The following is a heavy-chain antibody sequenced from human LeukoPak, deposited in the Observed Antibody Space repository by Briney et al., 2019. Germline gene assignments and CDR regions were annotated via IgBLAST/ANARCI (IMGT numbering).Heavy chain of an antibody. CDR2: INHEGGGI. J-gene: IGHJ6*02. V-gene: IGHV3-7*01. CDR1: GFTFSESW. CDR3: ATYINWVAGDV. D-gene: IGHD1-1*01. Sequence: GGSLRLSCAASGFTFSESWMTWVRRVPGQGLEWVAHINHEGGGIQYVDSVKGRFTISRDNAKGSVYLQMNSLRAEDTAIYHCATYINWVAGDVWGQGTAVTVSS.